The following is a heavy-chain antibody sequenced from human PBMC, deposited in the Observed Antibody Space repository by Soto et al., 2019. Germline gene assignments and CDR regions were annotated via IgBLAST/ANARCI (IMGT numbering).Heavy chain of an antibody. CDR3: ARGGDTAMVSWIDY. CDR2: IYYSGST. J-gene: IGHJ4*02. Sequence: QVQLQESGPGLVKPSETLSLTGTVSGGSVSSGSYYWSWIRQPPGKGLEWIGYIYYSGSTNYNPSLKSRVTISVDTSKNQFSLKLSSVTAADTAVYYCARGGDTAMVSWIDYWGQGTLVTVSS. V-gene: IGHV4-61*01. CDR1: GGSVSSGSYY. D-gene: IGHD5-18*01.